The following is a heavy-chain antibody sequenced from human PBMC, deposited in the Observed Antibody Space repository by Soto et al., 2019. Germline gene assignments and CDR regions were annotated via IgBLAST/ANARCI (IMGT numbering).Heavy chain of an antibody. V-gene: IGHV1-58*01. Sequence: GASVKVSCKASGFTFTSSAVQWVRQARGQRLEWIGWIVVGSGNTNYAQKFQERVTITRDMSTSTAYMELSSLRSEDTAVYYCAVPLPRAYYDFWSGYYFHAFDIWGQGTMVTVSS. CDR1: GFTFTSSA. D-gene: IGHD3-3*01. CDR3: AVPLPRAYYDFWSGYYFHAFDI. CDR2: IVVGSGNT. J-gene: IGHJ3*02.